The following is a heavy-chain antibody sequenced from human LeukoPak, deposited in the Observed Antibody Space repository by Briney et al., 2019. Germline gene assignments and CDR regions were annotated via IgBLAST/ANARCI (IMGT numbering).Heavy chain of an antibody. J-gene: IGHJ5*02. CDR3: ARDVQGEAARLINWFDP. Sequence: SETLSLTCTVSGGSISSYYWSWIRQPPGKGLEWIGYIYYSGSTNYNPSLKSRVTISVDTSKNQFSLKLSSVTAADTAVYYCARDVQGEAARLINWFDPWGQGTLVTVSS. V-gene: IGHV4-59*12. D-gene: IGHD6-6*01. CDR1: GGSISSYY. CDR2: IYYSGST.